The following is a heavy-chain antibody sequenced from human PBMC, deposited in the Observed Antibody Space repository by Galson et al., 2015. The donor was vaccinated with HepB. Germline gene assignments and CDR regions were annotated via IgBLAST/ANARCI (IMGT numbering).Heavy chain of an antibody. J-gene: IGHJ4*02. V-gene: IGHV3-23*01. Sequence: SLRLSCAASGFTFSTYGMSWVRQAPGTGLAWVSAISGSGGSRNYADSVKGRFTISRDNSKNTVYLQMNSLRAEDTAVYYCAKVSGSYFLEYWGQGTLVTVSS. CDR1: GFTFSTYG. CDR3: AKVSGSYFLEY. CDR2: ISGSGGSR. D-gene: IGHD1-26*01.